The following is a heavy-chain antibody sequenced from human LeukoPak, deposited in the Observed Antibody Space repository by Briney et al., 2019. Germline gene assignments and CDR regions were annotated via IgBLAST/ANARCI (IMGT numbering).Heavy chain of an antibody. V-gene: IGHV4-39*01. CDR3: ARIYGRGAFDI. D-gene: IGHD5-12*01. Sequence: SETLSLTCTVSGDSVSSNSYWGWIRQPPGKRLEWIGTIYYGGSTYYNPSLKSRVTISVDTSKKQFSLRLSSVTAADTAVYYCARIYGRGAFDIWGQGTMVTVSS. CDR1: GDSVSSNSY. CDR2: IYYGGST. J-gene: IGHJ3*02.